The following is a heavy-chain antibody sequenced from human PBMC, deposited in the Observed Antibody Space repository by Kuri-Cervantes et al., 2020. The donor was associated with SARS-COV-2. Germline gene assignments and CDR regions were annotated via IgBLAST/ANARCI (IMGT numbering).Heavy chain of an antibody. CDR3: AKGAVAATYSDYYYGMDV. CDR2: TSSNGGST. Sequence: GGSLRLSCSASGFTFSSYAMHWVRQAPGKGLEYVSATSSNGGSTYYADSVKGRFTISRDNSKNSLYLQMNSLRAEDTALYYCAKGAVAATYSDYYYGMDVWGQGTTVTVSS. CDR1: GFTFSSYA. D-gene: IGHD2-15*01. V-gene: IGHV3-64*04. J-gene: IGHJ6*02.